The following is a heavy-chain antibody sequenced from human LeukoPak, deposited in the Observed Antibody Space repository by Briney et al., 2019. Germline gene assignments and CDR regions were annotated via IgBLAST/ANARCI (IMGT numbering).Heavy chain of an antibody. J-gene: IGHJ4*02. V-gene: IGHV4-39*01. D-gene: IGHD6-13*01. CDR2: IYYSGST. CDR3: ARLSSSSWLIY. Sequence: PSETLSLTCTVSGGSISSSSYYWDWIRQPPGKGLEWIGSIYYSGSTYYNPSLKSRVTISVDTSKNQFSLKLSSVTAADTAVYYCARLSSSSWLIYWGQGTLVTVSS. CDR1: GGSISSSSYY.